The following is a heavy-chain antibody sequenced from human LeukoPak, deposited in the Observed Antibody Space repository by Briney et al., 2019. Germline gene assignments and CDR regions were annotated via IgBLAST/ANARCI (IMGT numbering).Heavy chain of an antibody. Sequence: SETLSLTCAVYGGSFSGYYWSWIRQPPGKGLEWIGEINHSGGTNYNPSLKSRVTISVDTSKNQFSLKLSSVTAADTAVYYCARVRFVYSYKIDYWGQGTLVTVSS. V-gene: IGHV4-34*01. J-gene: IGHJ4*02. CDR2: INHSGGT. D-gene: IGHD5-18*01. CDR1: GGSFSGYY. CDR3: ARVRFVYSYKIDY.